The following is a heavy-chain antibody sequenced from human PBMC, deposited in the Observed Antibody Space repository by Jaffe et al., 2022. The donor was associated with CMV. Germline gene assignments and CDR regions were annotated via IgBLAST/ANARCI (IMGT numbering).Heavy chain of an antibody. D-gene: IGHD2-2*01. CDR1: GGSISSYY. Sequence: QVQLQESGPGLVKPSETLSLTCTVSGGSISSYYWSWIRQPPGKGLEWIGYIYYSGSTNYNPSLKSRVTISVDTSKNQFSLKLSSVTAADTAVYYCAGRRPATAHVGRFDYWGQGTLVTVSS. CDR2: IYYSGST. CDR3: AGRRPATAHVGRFDY. J-gene: IGHJ4*02. V-gene: IGHV4-59*01.